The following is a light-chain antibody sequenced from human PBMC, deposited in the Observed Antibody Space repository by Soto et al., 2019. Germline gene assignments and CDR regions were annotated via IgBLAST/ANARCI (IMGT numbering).Light chain of an antibody. CDR3: KQYNSYSCT. J-gene: IGKJ1*01. Sequence: DIQMTQSPSTLSASVGDRVTITCRASQSISSWLAWYQQKPGKAPKLLIYKASSLESGVPSRFSGSGSGTEFTLTISSLQPDDFATYYCKQYNSYSCTFGQGTKVEIK. CDR1: QSISSW. V-gene: IGKV1-5*03. CDR2: KAS.